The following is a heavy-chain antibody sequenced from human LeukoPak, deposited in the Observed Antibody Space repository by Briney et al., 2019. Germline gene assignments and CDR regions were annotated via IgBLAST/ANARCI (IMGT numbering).Heavy chain of an antibody. Sequence: GGSLRLSCAASGFTFSSYVMGWVRQAPGKGLEWVSSISGSGGSTYYADSVKGRFTISRDNSKNTLYLQMNSLRAEDTAVYYRAKGLQWLVVRDAFDIWGQGTMVTVSS. CDR1: GFTFSSYV. V-gene: IGHV3-23*01. CDR2: ISGSGGST. CDR3: AKGLQWLVVRDAFDI. D-gene: IGHD6-19*01. J-gene: IGHJ3*02.